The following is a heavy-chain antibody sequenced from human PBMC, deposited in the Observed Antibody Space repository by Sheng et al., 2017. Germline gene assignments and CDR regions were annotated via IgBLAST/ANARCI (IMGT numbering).Heavy chain of an antibody. CDR3: ARGYIVVYYYGMDV. D-gene: IGHD5-12*01. V-gene: IGHV4-34*01. CDR2: YNHSGST. J-gene: IGHJ6*02. CDR1: GGSFSGYY. Sequence: QVQLQQWGAGLLKPSETLSLTCAVYGGSFSGYYWSWIRQPPRKGRGVDWGKYNHSGSTNYNPSLKSRVTISVDTSKNQFSLKLSSVTAADTAVYYCARGYIVVYYYGMDVWGQGTTVTVSS.